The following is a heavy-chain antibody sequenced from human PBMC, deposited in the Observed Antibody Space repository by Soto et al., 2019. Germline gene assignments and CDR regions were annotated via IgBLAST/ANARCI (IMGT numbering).Heavy chain of an antibody. CDR3: AGTRGYCSGGSCPTVVDY. J-gene: IGHJ4*02. CDR1: GDSISAYS. D-gene: IGHD2-15*01. CDR2: IYYSGST. V-gene: IGHV4-59*01. Sequence: SETLSLTCTVSGDSISAYSWSWVRQPPGKGLEWIGSIYYSGSTYYNPSLKSRVTISVDTSKNQFPLKLSSVTAADTAVYYCAGTRGYCSGGSCPTVVDYWGQGTLVTVSS.